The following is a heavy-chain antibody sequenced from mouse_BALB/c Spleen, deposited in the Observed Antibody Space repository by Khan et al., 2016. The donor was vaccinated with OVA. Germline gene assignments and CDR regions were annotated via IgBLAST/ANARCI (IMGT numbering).Heavy chain of an antibody. J-gene: IGHJ3*01. CDR3: ARAGYGGFAY. D-gene: IGHD1-1*02. CDR2: ISDGGSYT. CDR1: GFTFSDYY. Sequence: EVELVESGGGLVKPGGSLKLSCAASGFTFSDYYMYWVRQTPEKRLEWVATISDGGSYTYYPDSVKGRFTISRDNAKNNLYLQMSSLKSEDTARYYCARAGYGGFAYWGQGTLVTVSA. V-gene: IGHV5-4*02.